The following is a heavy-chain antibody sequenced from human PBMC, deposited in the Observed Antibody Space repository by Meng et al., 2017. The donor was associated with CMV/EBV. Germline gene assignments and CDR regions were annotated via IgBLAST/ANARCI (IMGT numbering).Heavy chain of an antibody. D-gene: IGHD3-3*01. Sequence: GSFSGYYWRWIRQPPGKGLEWIGEINHSGSTNYNPSLKRRVTISVDTSKNQFSLKLSSVTAADTAVYYCARSSPLRFLEFLPPFRPNWGQGTLVTVSS. V-gene: IGHV4-34*01. CDR2: INHSGST. CDR3: ARSSPLRFLEFLPPFRPN. CDR1: GSFSGYY. J-gene: IGHJ4*02.